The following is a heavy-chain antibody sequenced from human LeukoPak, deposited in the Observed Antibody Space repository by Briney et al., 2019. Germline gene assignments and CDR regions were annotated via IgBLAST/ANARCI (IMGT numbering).Heavy chain of an antibody. CDR3: ARGSSGSFDS. CDR1: GFTFSDYW. Sequence: GGSLRLSCAASGFTFSDYWMNWVRQTPGKGLVWVSRVRGNGTPTYADSVTGRFPISRADAKNTVNLQMNSLRAEDTAVYYCARGSSGSFDSWGQGTLVTVSS. D-gene: IGHD1-1*01. V-gene: IGHV3-74*01. CDR2: VRGNGTP. J-gene: IGHJ4*02.